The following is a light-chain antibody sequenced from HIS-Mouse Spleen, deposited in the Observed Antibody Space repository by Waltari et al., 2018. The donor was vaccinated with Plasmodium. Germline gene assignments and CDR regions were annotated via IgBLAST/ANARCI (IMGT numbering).Light chain of an antibody. J-gene: IGKJ4*01. CDR1: RGFTRSC. Sequence: SRRATRGFTRSCLDRDPKKPGKVPRLRIYGASSRATGIPDRFSGSGSGTDFTLTISRLEPEDFAVYYCQQYGSSPLTFGGGTKVEIK. CDR3: QQYGSSPLT. V-gene: IGKV3-20*01. CDR2: GAS.